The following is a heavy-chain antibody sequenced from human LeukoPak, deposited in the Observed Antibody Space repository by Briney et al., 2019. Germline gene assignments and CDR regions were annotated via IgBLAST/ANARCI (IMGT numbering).Heavy chain of an antibody. Sequence: SETPSLTCTVSGGSISSYYWSWIRQPAGKGLEWIGRIYTSGSTNYNPSLKSRVTMSVDTSKNQFSLKLSSVTAADTAVYYCAREGDLYARIAVAGYYYYYYMDVWGKGTTVTVSS. D-gene: IGHD6-19*01. V-gene: IGHV4-4*07. J-gene: IGHJ6*03. CDR3: AREGDLYARIAVAGYYYYYYMDV. CDR2: IYTSGST. CDR1: GGSISSYY.